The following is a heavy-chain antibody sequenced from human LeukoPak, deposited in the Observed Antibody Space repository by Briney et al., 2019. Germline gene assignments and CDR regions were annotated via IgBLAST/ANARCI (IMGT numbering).Heavy chain of an antibody. CDR1: GGSFSGYY. CDR3: ARGAPRYYYDSSGYLDY. Sequence: PSDTLSLTCAVYGGSFSGYYWSWIRQPPGKGLEWIGEINHSGSTNYNPSLKSRVTISVDTSKNQFSLKLSSVTAADTAVYYCARGAPRYYYDSSGYLDYWGQGTLVTVSS. CDR2: INHSGST. V-gene: IGHV4-34*01. D-gene: IGHD3-22*01. J-gene: IGHJ4*02.